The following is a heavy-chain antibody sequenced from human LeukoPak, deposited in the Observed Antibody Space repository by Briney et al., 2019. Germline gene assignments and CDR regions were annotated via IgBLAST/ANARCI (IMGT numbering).Heavy chain of an antibody. D-gene: IGHD2-15*01. V-gene: IGHV1-69*04. Sequence: SVKVSCKASGGSFSNYAFSWVRQAPGQGLEWMGRITPIVDIARYIQKFQGRVTITANKFTSTAYMELSSLTSEDTAVYYCASGLGFCSGSDCTNLVKDYYYGMNVWGQGTTVTVSS. J-gene: IGHJ6*02. CDR1: GGSFSNYA. CDR3: ASGLGFCSGSDCTNLVKDYYYGMNV. CDR2: ITPIVDIA.